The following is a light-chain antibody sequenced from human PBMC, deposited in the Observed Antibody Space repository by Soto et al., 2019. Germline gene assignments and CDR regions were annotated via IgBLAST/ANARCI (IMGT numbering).Light chain of an antibody. J-gene: IGLJ3*02. CDR2: MNN. CDR1: SSDIGNYN. V-gene: IGLV1-47*01. CDR3: AAWEGHGSGGV. Sequence: QSVLTQPASASGTPGQWVTISCSGGSSDIGNYNVYWYQHLPGTAPKLLMYMNNQRPSGVPDLFSCYKSDTSASLAISGHRSEEETDYYCAAWEGHGSGGVFGRGTKLTVL.